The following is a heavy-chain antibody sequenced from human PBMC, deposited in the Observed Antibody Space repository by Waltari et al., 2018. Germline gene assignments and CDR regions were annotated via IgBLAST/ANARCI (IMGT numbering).Heavy chain of an antibody. CDR1: GFTFSSYS. CDR2: ISGSGGST. J-gene: IGHJ4*02. D-gene: IGHD3-22*01. CDR3: AKVADYYDSSGYNFDY. V-gene: IGHV3-23*01. Sequence: EVQLLESGGGLVQPGGSLRLSCAASGFTFSSYSMSWGRQAPGKGLEWVSAISGSGGSTYYADSVKGRFTISRDNSKNTLYLQMNSLRAEDTAVYYCAKVADYYDSSGYNFDYWGQGTLVTVSS.